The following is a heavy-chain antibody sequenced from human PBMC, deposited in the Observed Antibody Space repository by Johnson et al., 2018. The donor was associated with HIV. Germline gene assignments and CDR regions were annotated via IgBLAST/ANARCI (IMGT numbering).Heavy chain of an antibody. CDR1: GFTFRIYD. CDR2: IQSDGVNK. Sequence: QVQLVESGGGLVQPGGSLRLSCAASGFTFRIYDMQWVRQAPGKGLEWLAYIQSDGVNKQYTDSVKGRFTISRDNSKNTVYLQMNSLRAEDTAVYYCARGGNEIDAFDIWGQGTMVTVSS. J-gene: IGHJ3*02. D-gene: IGHD1-1*01. V-gene: IGHV3-30*02. CDR3: ARGGNEIDAFDI.